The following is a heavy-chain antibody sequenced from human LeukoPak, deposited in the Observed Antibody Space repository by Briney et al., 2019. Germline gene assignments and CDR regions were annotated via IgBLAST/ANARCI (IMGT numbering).Heavy chain of an antibody. CDR2: IYYSGST. V-gene: IGHV4-30-4*08. CDR1: GGSISSGDYY. CDR3: ARDRRMVTAYGALDI. J-gene: IGHJ3*02. Sequence: PSQTLSLTCTVSGGSISSGDYYWSWIRQPPGKGLEWIGYIYYSGSTYYNPSLKSRVIISVDTSKNQFSLKLSSVTAADTAVYYCARDRRMVTAYGALDIWGQGTMVTVSS. D-gene: IGHD3-10*01.